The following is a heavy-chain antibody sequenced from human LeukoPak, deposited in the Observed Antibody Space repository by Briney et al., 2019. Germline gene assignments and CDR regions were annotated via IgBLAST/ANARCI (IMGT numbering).Heavy chain of an antibody. CDR1: GFTFSSYA. Sequence: GGSLRLSCAASGFTFSSYAMHWVRQAPGKGLEWVAVISYDGSNKYYADSVKGRFTISRDNSKNTLYLQMSSLRAEDTAVYYCVKDRGYSYGELRYWGQGTLVTVSS. CDR2: ISYDGSNK. CDR3: VKDRGYSYGELRY. J-gene: IGHJ4*02. V-gene: IGHV3-30*14. D-gene: IGHD5-18*01.